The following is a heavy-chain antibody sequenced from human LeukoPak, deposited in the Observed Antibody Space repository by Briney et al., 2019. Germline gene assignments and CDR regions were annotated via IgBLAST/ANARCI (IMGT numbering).Heavy chain of an antibody. J-gene: IGHJ4*02. CDR1: GFTFSSYE. CDR2: ISSSGSTI. D-gene: IGHD6-13*01. CDR3: ASSAAAEAMVY. Sequence: GGSLRLSCAASGFTFSSYEMNWVRQAPGKGLESVSYISSSGSTIYYAESVKGRFTISRDNAKNSLYLQMNSLRAEDTAVYYCASSAAAEAMVYWGQGTLVTVSS. V-gene: IGHV3-48*03.